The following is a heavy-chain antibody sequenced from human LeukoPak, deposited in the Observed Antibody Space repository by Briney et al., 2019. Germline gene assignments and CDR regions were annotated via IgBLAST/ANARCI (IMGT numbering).Heavy chain of an antibody. Sequence: PGGSLRLSCAASGFSFSDYYMSWIRQAPGKGLERVSYISSSGTTIFYADSVKGRFTISRDNAKNSLYLQLNSLRAEDTAVYYCALERTSSFDYWGQGTLVTVSS. CDR2: ISSSGTTI. CDR1: GFSFSDYY. V-gene: IGHV3-11*01. J-gene: IGHJ4*02. D-gene: IGHD6-6*01. CDR3: ALERTSSFDY.